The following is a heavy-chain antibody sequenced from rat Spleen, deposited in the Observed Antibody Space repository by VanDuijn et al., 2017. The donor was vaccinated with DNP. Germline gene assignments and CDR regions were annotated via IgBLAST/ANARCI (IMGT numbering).Heavy chain of an antibody. CDR3: ARDGQWDYLDY. V-gene: IGHV2-43*01. Sequence: QVQLRESGPGLVQPSQTLSLACTVSGFSLTNHHVHWVRQPSGKGLEWMGVVWIGGTTHISSIFKSRVSINRDTSRNQVFLEVNSLQSEDSATYYVARDGQWDYLDYWGQGVMVTVAS. CDR2: VWIGGTT. J-gene: IGHJ2*01. CDR1: GFSLTNHH. D-gene: IGHD1-1*01.